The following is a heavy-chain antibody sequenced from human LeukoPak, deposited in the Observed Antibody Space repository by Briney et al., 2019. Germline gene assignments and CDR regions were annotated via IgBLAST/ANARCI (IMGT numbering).Heavy chain of an antibody. J-gene: IGHJ4*02. D-gene: IGHD6-19*01. CDR3: ATNRYSSGWYGNFEF. V-gene: IGHV3-53*01. CDR2: LYSGGNA. Sequence: GGSHRLSCAASGFTVSSNYMSWVRQAAGKGLEWVSVLYSGGNAYYADSVKSRFTISRDNSKNTLYLQMNSLRAEDTAVYYCATNRYSSGWYGNFEFRGQGTLVTVSS. CDR1: GFTVSSNY.